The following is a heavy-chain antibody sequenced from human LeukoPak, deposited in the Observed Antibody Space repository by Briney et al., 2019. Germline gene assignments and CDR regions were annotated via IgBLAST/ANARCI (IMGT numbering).Heavy chain of an antibody. CDR1: GFTFSSYT. D-gene: IGHD6-13*01. J-gene: IGHJ4*02. CDR2: ISGSGGST. Sequence: GGSLRLSCAASGFTFSSYTMSWVRQAPGKGLEWVSAISGSGGSTYYADSVKGRFTISRDNSKNTLYLQMNSLRAEDTAVYYCATDFKLWRSSSFFDYWGQGTLVTVSS. V-gene: IGHV3-23*01. CDR3: ATDFKLWRSSSFFDY.